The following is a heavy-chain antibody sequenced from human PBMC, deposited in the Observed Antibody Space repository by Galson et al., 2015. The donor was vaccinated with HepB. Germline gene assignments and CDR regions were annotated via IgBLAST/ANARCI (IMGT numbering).Heavy chain of an antibody. CDR1: GGSISSSSYY. V-gene: IGHV4-39*01. CDR3: ARNYDSSGYYWDYYYYYGMDV. D-gene: IGHD3-22*01. Sequence: SETLSLTCTVSGGSISSSSYYWGWIRQPPGKGLEWIGSIYYSGSTYYNPSLKSRVTISVDTSKNQFSLKLSSVTAADTAVYYCARNYDSSGYYWDYYYYYGMDVWGQGTTVTVSS. J-gene: IGHJ6*02. CDR2: IYYSGST.